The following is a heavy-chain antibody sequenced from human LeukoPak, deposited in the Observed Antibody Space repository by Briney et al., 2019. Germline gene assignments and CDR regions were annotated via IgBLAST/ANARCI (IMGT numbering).Heavy chain of an antibody. CDR3: ARRGDCSSTSCYMNWFDP. V-gene: IGHV4-34*01. CDR2: INHSGST. CDR1: GGSFSGYY. J-gene: IGHJ5*02. Sequence: SETLSLTCAVYGGSFSGYYWSWIRQPPGKGLEWIGEINHSGSTNYNPSLKSRVTISVDTSKNQFSLKLSSVTAADTAVYYCARRGDCSSTSCYMNWFDPWGQGTLVTVS. D-gene: IGHD2-2*01.